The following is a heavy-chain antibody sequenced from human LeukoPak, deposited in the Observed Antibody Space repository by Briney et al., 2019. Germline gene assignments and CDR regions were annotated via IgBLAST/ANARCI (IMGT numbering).Heavy chain of an antibody. V-gene: IGHV1-2*02. D-gene: IGHD3-9*01. CDR3: ARVEKYYDILTGYYTGYYFDY. CDR2: INPNSGGT. J-gene: IGHJ4*02. Sequence: GASVKVSCKASGYTFTGYYMHWVRQAPGQGLEWMGWINPNSGGTNYAQKFQGRVTMTRDTSISTAYMELSRLRSDDTAVYYCARVEKYYDILTGYYTGYYFDYWGQGTLVIVSS. CDR1: GYTFTGYY.